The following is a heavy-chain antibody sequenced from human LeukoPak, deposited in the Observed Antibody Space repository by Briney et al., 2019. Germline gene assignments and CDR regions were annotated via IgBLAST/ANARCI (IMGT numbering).Heavy chain of an antibody. Sequence: SETLSLTCTVSGGSISGYFWSWIRQPPGKGLEWIGYIHYSGSTNYNPSLKSRVTISLDTSKDQFYLKLSSVTAADTAVYYCARYGARDYYPYDCWGQGTLVTVSS. J-gene: IGHJ4*02. D-gene: IGHD4/OR15-4a*01. V-gene: IGHV4-59*08. CDR3: ARYGARDYYPYDC. CDR1: GGSISGYF. CDR2: IHYSGST.